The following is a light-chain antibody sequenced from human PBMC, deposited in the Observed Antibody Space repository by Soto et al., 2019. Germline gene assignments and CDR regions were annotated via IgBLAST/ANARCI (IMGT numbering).Light chain of an antibody. Sequence: ETVLTQSPGTVSLSPGERATLSCTTSQTVNSDYLAWYQQKPGQAPRLLIYGVFNRATGIPDRFSGSGSGTYFTLTISGLEPEESAVYYCQHYDGSPRTFGQGTKLEI. V-gene: IGKV3-20*01. CDR1: QTVNSDY. CDR2: GVF. J-gene: IGKJ2*01. CDR3: QHYDGSPRT.